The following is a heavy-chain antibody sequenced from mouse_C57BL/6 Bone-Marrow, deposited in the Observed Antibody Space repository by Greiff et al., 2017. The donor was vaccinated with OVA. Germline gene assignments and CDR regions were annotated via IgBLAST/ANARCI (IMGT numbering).Heavy chain of an antibody. CDR1: GYTFTSYW. V-gene: IGHV1-64*01. D-gene: IGHD3-2*02. J-gene: IGHJ3*01. CDR3: ARWGSGSSGYRFAY. Sequence: QVQLQQPGAELVKPGASVKLSCKASGYTFTSYWMHWVKQRTGQGLEWIGMIHPNSGSTNYNEKFKSKATLTVDKSSSTAYMQLSSLTSDDSAVDYCARWGSGSSGYRFAYWGQGTLVTVSA. CDR2: IHPNSGST.